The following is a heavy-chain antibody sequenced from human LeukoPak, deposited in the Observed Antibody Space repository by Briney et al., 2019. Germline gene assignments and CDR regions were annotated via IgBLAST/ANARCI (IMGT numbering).Heavy chain of an antibody. CDR1: GGSICGYY. J-gene: IGHJ6*03. D-gene: IGHD6-13*01. Sequence: PSEALSLTSADYGGSICGYYWSWSRHPPRERLQWRGEINHSGNTNNNPSLKSRVNISVYTSKNQFSLKVSSVTAAGTAVYYCARGSSSSSWYGYYYYMDVWGKGNPVTVSS. V-gene: IGHV4-34*01. CDR3: ARGSSSSSWYGYYYYMDV. CDR2: INHSGNT.